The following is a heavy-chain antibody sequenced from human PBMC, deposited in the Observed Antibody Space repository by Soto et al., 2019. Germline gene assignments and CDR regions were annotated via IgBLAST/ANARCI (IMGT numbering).Heavy chain of an antibody. V-gene: IGHV4-59*01. CDR1: GDSISSYY. D-gene: IGHD3-3*01. J-gene: IGHJ6*02. CDR3: ARDGGRYYAMDV. Sequence: LSLTCTVSGDSISSYYWSWIRQSPGKGLEWIGNIYYSGSTSYNPSLKSRLTVSVDTSKNQFSLKLSSVTAADTAVYYCARDGGRYYAMDVWGQGTTVTVSS. CDR2: IYYSGST.